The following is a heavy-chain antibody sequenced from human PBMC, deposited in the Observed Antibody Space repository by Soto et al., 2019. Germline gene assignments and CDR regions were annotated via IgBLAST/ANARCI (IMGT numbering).Heavy chain of an antibody. CDR2: IYYSGST. V-gene: IGHV4-39*01. J-gene: IGHJ4*02. Sequence: QLQLQESGPGLGKPSETLSLTCTVSGGSISSSSYYWGWIRQPPGKGLEWIGSIYYSGSTYYNPSLKSRVTISVDTSKNQFSLKLSSVTAADTAVYYCARQYYPGYCVFGYWGQGTLVTVSS. D-gene: IGHD2-15*01. CDR3: ARQYYPGYCVFGY. CDR1: GGSISSSSYY.